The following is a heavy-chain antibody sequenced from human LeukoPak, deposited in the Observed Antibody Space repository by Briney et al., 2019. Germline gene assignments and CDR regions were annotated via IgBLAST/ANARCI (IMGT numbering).Heavy chain of an antibody. J-gene: IGHJ4*02. D-gene: IGHD4-17*01. CDR2: ISGSGGST. CDR3: AKVVFPVTTPALDY. V-gene: IGHV3-23*01. Sequence: GGSLRLSCAASGFTFSSYAMSWVRQAPGKGLEWVSAISGSGGSTYYADSVKGRFTISRDNSKNTLYLQMNSLRAEDTAVYYCAKVVFPVTTPALDYWGQGTLVTVSS. CDR1: GFTFSSYA.